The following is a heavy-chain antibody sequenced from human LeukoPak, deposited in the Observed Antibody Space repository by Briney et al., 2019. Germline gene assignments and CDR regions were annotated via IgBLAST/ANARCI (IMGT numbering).Heavy chain of an antibody. CDR2: MYPGDSDT. CDR3: AITDIVATIGSY. J-gene: IGHJ4*02. CDR1: GYSFINYW. D-gene: IGHD5-12*01. V-gene: IGHV5-51*01. Sequence: GESLKISCKASGYSFINYWIGWVRQMPGKGLEWMGIMYPGDSDTRYSPSFQGQVTITADKSIKTAYLQWSSLKASDTAMYYCAITDIVATIGSYWGQGTLVTVSS.